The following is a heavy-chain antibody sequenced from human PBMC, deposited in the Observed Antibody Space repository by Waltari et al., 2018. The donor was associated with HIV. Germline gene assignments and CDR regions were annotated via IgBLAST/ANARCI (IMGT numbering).Heavy chain of an antibody. CDR1: GGIFFISA. V-gene: IGHV1-69*04. CDR3: ARVPYSSGWYGDNIDY. Sequence: QVQLVQSGAEVKKPGSSVKVSCKASGGIFFISAFPWVRQAPGQGLEWRGRVVPVLNSATYAEKFRGRVTINADKSTSTAYMEMSGLRSEDTAVYFCARVPYSSGWYGDNIDYWGQGTLVIVSS. CDR2: VVPVLNSA. D-gene: IGHD6-19*01. J-gene: IGHJ4*02.